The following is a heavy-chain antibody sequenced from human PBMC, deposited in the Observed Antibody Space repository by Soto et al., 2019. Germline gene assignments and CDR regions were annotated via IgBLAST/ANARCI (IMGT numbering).Heavy chain of an antibody. V-gene: IGHV4-31*03. J-gene: IGHJ4*02. CDR1: GGSISSGGYY. CDR2: IYYSGST. Sequence: SETLSLTCTVSGGSISSGGYYWSWIRQHPGKGLEWIGYIYYSGSTYYNPSLKSRVTISVDTSKNQFSLKLSSVTAADTAVYYCARDLEVADYFDYWGQGTLVPVSS. D-gene: IGHD6-19*01. CDR3: ARDLEVADYFDY.